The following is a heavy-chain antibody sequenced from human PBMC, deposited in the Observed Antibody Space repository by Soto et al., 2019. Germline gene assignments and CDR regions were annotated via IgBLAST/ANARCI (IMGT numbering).Heavy chain of an antibody. D-gene: IGHD2-21*02. V-gene: IGHV1-69*01. CDR2: IIPIFGTA. Sequence: QVQLVQSGAEVKKPGSSVKVSCKASGGTFSSYAISWVRQAPGQGLEGMGGIIPIFGTANYAQKFQGRVTITADESTSTAYMELSSLRSEDTAVYYCARNLACGGDCYSGFDYWGQGTLVTVSS. CDR3: ARNLACGGDCYSGFDY. CDR1: GGTFSSYA. J-gene: IGHJ4*02.